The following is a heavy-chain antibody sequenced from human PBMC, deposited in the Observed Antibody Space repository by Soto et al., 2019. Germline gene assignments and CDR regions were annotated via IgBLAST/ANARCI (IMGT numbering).Heavy chain of an antibody. CDR1: GFTFSSYA. J-gene: IGHJ4*02. D-gene: IGHD2-8*01. Sequence: QPGGSLRLSCAASGFTFSSYAMSWVRQAPGKGLEWVSAISGSGGSTYYVDSVKGRFTISRDNSKNSLYLQMDGLRAEDTAVYYSAREGCSYCTNGVCWWYYWGQGTLVPVSS. CDR3: AREGCSYCTNGVCWWYY. CDR2: ISGSGGST. V-gene: IGHV3-23*01.